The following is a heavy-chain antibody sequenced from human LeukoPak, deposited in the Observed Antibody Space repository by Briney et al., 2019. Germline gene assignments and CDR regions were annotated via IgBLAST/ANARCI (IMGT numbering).Heavy chain of an antibody. CDR2: INHSGST. V-gene: IGHV4-34*01. D-gene: IGHD5-12*01. Sequence: SETLSLTCAVYGGSFSGYYWSWIRQPPGKGLEWIGEINHSGSTNYNPSLKSRVTISVDTSKNQFSLKLSSVTAADTAVYYCARIGSWLRFFDYWGQGTPVTVSS. CDR3: ARIGSWLRFFDY. J-gene: IGHJ4*02. CDR1: GGSFSGYY.